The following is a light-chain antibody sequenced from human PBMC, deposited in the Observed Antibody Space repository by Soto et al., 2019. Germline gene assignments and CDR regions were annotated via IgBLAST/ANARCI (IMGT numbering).Light chain of an antibody. Sequence: EIGMTQSPATLSLSPGERATLSSRASQSVRSNLACYHEKPGQAPRLLIYGASTRSTGIQSRFSGSGSGTEFTLTISSLQSEDFAVYYCQQYNNWPRTFGQGPKMDIK. V-gene: IGKV3-15*01. CDR1: QSVRSN. CDR2: GAS. CDR3: QQYNNWPRT. J-gene: IGKJ1*01.